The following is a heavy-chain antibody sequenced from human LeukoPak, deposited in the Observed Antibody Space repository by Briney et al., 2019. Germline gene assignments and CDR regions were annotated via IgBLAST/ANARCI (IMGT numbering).Heavy chain of an antibody. D-gene: IGHD6-19*01. J-gene: IGHJ4*02. Sequence: GGSLRLSCAATGLTVSSNFMSWVRQAPGKGLEWVSVIYGGGSTYYADSVKGRFTISRDTPKNTLYLQMNSLRVEDTAVYYCAKRGSGWDVGPDYFDYWGQGTLVTVSS. CDR1: GLTVSSNF. CDR2: IYGGGST. CDR3: AKRGSGWDVGPDYFDY. V-gene: IGHV3-53*01.